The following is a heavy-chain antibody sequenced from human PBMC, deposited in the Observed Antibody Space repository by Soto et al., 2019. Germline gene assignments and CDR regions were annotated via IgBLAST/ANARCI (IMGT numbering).Heavy chain of an antibody. V-gene: IGHV1-2*04. CDR3: ARASVTSADNYYYYGMDV. CDR2: INPNSGGT. Sequence: VASVKVSCKASGYTFTGYYMHWVRQAPGQGLEWMGWINPNSGGTNYAQKFQGWVTMTRDTSISTAYMELSRLRSDDTAVYYCARASVTSADNYYYYGMDVWGQGTTVTVSS. J-gene: IGHJ6*02. CDR1: GYTFTGYY. D-gene: IGHD4-17*01.